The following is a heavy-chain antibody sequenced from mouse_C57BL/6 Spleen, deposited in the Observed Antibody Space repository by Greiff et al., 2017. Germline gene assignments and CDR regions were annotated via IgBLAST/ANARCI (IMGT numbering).Heavy chain of an antibody. J-gene: IGHJ4*01. V-gene: IGHV5-17*01. D-gene: IGHD2-4*01. CDR1: GFTFSDYG. CDR2: ISSGSSTI. Sequence: EVQGVESGGGLVKPGGSLKLSCAASGFTFSDYGMHWVRQAPEKGLEWVAYISSGSSTIYYADTVKGRFTISRDNAKNTPFLQMTSLRSEDTAMYYCANDYGYAMDYWGQGTSVTVSS. CDR3: ANDYGYAMDY.